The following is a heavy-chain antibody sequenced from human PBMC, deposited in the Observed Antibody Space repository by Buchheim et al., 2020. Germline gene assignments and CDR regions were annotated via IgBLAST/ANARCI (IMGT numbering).Heavy chain of an antibody. CDR1: GFTFSSYA. J-gene: IGHJ4*02. CDR2: ISYDGSNK. CDR3: ARDQGGIVVETPDY. D-gene: IGHD2-2*01. V-gene: IGHV3-30*04. Sequence: QVQLVESGGGVVQPGRSLRLSCAASGFTFSSYAMHWVRQAPGKGLEWVAVISYDGSNKYYADSVKGRFTISRDNSKKKMYLQMNSLRAEDTAVYYCARDQGGIVVETPDYWGQGTL.